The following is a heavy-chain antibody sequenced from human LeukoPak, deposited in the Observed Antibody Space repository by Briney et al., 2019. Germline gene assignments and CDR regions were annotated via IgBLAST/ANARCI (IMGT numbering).Heavy chain of an antibody. CDR1: GHTFTGYY. D-gene: IGHD1-26*01. J-gene: IGHJ4*02. Sequence: ASVKVSCKASGHTFTGYYMHWVRQAPGQGLEWMGWINPNSGGTNYAQKFQGRVTMTRDTSISTAYMELSRLRSDDTAVYYCARVRFGSGTDGVYWGQGTLVTVSS. V-gene: IGHV1-2*02. CDR3: ARVRFGSGTDGVY. CDR2: INPNSGGT.